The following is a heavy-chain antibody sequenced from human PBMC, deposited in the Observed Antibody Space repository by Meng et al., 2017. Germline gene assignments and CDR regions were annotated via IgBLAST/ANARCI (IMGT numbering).Heavy chain of an antibody. CDR3: ASDNYYDSSGYSYWYFDL. D-gene: IGHD3-22*01. CDR1: GGSFSGYN. CDR2: INHSGST. J-gene: IGHJ2*01. Sequence: QVQLQQRGAGRLKPSETLSPACAVYGGSFSGYNWSWIRQPPGKGLEWIGEINHSGSTNYNPSLKSRVTISVDTSKNQFSLKLSSVTAADTAVYYCASDNYYDSSGYSYWYFDLWGRGTLVTVSS. V-gene: IGHV4-34*01.